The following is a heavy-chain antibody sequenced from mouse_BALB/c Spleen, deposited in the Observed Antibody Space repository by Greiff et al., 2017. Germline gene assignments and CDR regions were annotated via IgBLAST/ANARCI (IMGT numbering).Heavy chain of an antibody. CDR3: ARSLFDY. CDR1: GYTFTSYW. J-gene: IGHJ2*01. Sequence: QVQLQQSGAELARPGASVKLSCKASGYTFTSYWMQWVKQRPGQGLEWIGAIYPGGGDTRYTQKFKGKATLTADKSSSTAYMQLSSLASEDSAVYYCARSLFDYWGQGTTLTVSS. CDR2: IYPGGGDT. V-gene: IGHV1-87*01.